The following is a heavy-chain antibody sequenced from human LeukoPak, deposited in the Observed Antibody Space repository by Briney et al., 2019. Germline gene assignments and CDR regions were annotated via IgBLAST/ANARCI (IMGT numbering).Heavy chain of an antibody. J-gene: IGHJ5*02. CDR1: GYTLTELS. CDR3: ATVFLGYCSSTSCPRWFDP. Sequence: VGSVKVSCKVSGYTLTELSMHWVRQAPGKGLEWMGGFDPEDGETIYAQKFQGRVTMTEDTSTDTAYMELSSLRSEDTAVYYCATVFLGYCSSTSCPRWFDPWGQGTLVTVSS. V-gene: IGHV1-24*01. D-gene: IGHD2-2*01. CDR2: FDPEDGET.